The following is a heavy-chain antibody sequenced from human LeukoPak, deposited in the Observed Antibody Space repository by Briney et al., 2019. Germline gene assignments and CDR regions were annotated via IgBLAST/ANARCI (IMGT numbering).Heavy chain of an antibody. V-gene: IGHV4-39*07. CDR1: GGSISSSSYY. D-gene: IGHD3-16*02. J-gene: IGHJ4*02. CDR2: IHYSGST. Sequence: SETLSLTCTVSGGSISSSSYYWGWIRQPPGKGLEWIGSIHYSGSTYYNPSLKSRVTISVDTSKNQFSLKLSSVTAADTAVYYCARGPYYDYVWGSYRQFDYWGQGTLVTVSS. CDR3: ARGPYYDYVWGSYRQFDY.